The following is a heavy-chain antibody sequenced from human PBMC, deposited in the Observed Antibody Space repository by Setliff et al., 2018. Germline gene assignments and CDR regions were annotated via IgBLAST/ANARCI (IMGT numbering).Heavy chain of an antibody. J-gene: IGHJ4*02. Sequence: GASVKVSCKASGYTFTNYDINWVRQATGQGLEWMGWINPNSGNTGYAQNLQGRVTMTRNTSISTAYMELSSLRFEDTAVYYCARGPRHNFWSGYYLVAVNYWGQGTLVTVSS. CDR2: INPNSGNT. V-gene: IGHV1-8*02. CDR1: GYTFTNYD. D-gene: IGHD3-3*01. CDR3: ARGPRHNFWSGYYLVAVNY.